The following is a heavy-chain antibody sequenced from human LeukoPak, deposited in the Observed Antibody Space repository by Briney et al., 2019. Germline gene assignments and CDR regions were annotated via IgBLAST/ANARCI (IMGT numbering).Heavy chain of an antibody. CDR2: IPTDSKNI. Sequence: GSPRLSCAASGFSFSDFSMNWVRQAPGKGLEDIAYIPTDSKNIWYADSVKGRFTISRDNSKNSLYLQMNSLRTEDTALYYCAKDFKAGYYDSSGLTFDYWGQGTLVTVSS. CDR1: GFSFSDFS. J-gene: IGHJ4*02. V-gene: IGHV3-48*04. D-gene: IGHD3-22*01. CDR3: AKDFKAGYYDSSGLTFDY.